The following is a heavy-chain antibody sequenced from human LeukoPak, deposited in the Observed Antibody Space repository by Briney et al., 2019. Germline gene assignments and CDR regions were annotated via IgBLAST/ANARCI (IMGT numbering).Heavy chain of an antibody. CDR2: ISSSGSTK. Sequence: PGGSLRLSCAASGLTFSSYEMNWVRQAPGKGLEWLSHISSSGSTKYYANSVKGRFTISRDNAKNSLYLQMNSLRAEDTAVYYCAELGITMIGGVWGKGTTVTISS. CDR1: GLTFSSYE. D-gene: IGHD3-10*02. J-gene: IGHJ6*04. V-gene: IGHV3-48*03. CDR3: AELGITMIGGV.